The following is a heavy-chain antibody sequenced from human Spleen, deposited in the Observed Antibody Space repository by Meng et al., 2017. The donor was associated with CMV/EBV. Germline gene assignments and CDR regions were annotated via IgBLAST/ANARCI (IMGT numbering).Heavy chain of an antibody. D-gene: IGHD5-24*01. CDR1: RTIFTSYS. J-gene: IGHJ4*02. Sequence: CKTSRTIFTSYSIRWVRQAPGQGLEWMGIINPTGGNAGYAQKFQGRVTMTRDTSTTTVYMELSSLGSDDTAVYYCARELRDSYNFDYWGQGTLVTVSS. CDR2: INPTGGNA. V-gene: IGHV1-46*01. CDR3: ARELRDSYNFDY.